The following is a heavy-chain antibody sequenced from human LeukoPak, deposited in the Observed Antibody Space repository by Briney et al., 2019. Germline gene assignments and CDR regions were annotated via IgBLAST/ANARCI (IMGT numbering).Heavy chain of an antibody. CDR3: VTDRDPDYGMHV. V-gene: IGHV3-23*01. Sequence: GGSLRLSCAASGFTFSSYAMSWVRQAPGKGLEWVSAISGSGGSTYYADSVKGRFTISRDNSKNTLYLQMNSLRAEDTAVYYCVTDRDPDYGMHVWGQGTTITVSS. CDR1: GFTFSSYA. J-gene: IGHJ6*02. CDR2: ISGSGGST.